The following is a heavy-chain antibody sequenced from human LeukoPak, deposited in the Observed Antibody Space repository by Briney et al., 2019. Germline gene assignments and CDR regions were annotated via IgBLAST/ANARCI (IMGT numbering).Heavy chain of an antibody. V-gene: IGHV3-23*01. J-gene: IGHJ4*02. CDR2: ISGSGGST. D-gene: IGHD1/OR15-1a*01. Sequence: PGGSLRLSCAASGFTVSSNYMSWVRQAPGKGLEWVSAISGSGGSTYYADSVKGRFTISRDNSKNTLYLQMNSLRAEDTAVYYCAKTFGSNNHFDYWGQGTLVTVSS. CDR3: AKTFGSNNHFDY. CDR1: GFTVSSNY.